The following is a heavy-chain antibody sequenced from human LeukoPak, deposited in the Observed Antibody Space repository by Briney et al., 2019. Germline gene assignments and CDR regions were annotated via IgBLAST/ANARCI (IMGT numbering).Heavy chain of an antibody. CDR1: GGSISSYY. Sequence: PSETLSLTCSVSGGSISSYYWSWIRQPPGKGLEWIGYIFYSGRTNYNPSLKSRVTISVDTSKNQFSLKLSSVTAADTAVYYCARGQQLVRSHWFDPWGQGTLVTVSS. CDR3: ARGQQLVRSHWFDP. CDR2: IFYSGRT. D-gene: IGHD6-13*01. J-gene: IGHJ5*02. V-gene: IGHV4-59*01.